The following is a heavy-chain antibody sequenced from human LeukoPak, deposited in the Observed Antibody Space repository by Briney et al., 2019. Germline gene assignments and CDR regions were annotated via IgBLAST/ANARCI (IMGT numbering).Heavy chain of an antibody. CDR1: GGSISSYY. Sequence: SETLSLTCTVSGGSISSYYWSWIRQPPGKGLEWIGYIYYSGSTNYNPSLKSRATISVDTSKNQFSLKLSSVTAADTAVYYCARGILEWYLDYWGQGTLVTVSS. D-gene: IGHD3-3*01. V-gene: IGHV4-59*12. CDR3: ARGILEWYLDY. J-gene: IGHJ4*02. CDR2: IYYSGST.